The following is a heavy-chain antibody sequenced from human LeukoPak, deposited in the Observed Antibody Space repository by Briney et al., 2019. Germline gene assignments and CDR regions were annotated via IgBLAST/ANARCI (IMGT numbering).Heavy chain of an antibody. CDR2: ISGSGGST. CDR3: VKSGGSGWYLYYFDY. V-gene: IGHV3-23*01. CDR1: GFTFSGYA. D-gene: IGHD6-19*01. J-gene: IGHJ4*02. Sequence: PGGSLRLSCAASGFTFSGYAMSWVRQAPGKGLEWVSAISGSGGSTYYADSVKGRFTISRDNSKNTLYLQMNSLRAEDTAVYYCVKSGGSGWYLYYFDYWGQGTLVTVSS.